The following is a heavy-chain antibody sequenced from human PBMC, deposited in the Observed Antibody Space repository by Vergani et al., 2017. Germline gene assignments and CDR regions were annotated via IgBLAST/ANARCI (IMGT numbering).Heavy chain of an antibody. V-gene: IGHV5-10-1*03. J-gene: IGHJ5*02. CDR1: GYSFISYW. CDR3: ARVGWSYYDSSGYYYAPGGWFDP. Sequence: EVQLVQSGAEVKKPGESLRISCKGSGYSFISYWISWVRQMPGKGLEWMGRIDPSDSYTNYSPSFQGHVTISADKSISTAYLQWSSLKASDTAMYYCARVGWSYYDSSGYYYAPGGWFDPWSQGCLVTVSS. D-gene: IGHD3-22*01. CDR2: IDPSDSYT.